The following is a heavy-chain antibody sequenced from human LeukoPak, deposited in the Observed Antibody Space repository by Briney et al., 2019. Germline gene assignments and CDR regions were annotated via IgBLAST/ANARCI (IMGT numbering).Heavy chain of an antibody. J-gene: IGHJ6*02. CDR3: ARDSASYYYYYGMDV. V-gene: IGHV4-61*08. CDR1: GGSISSGDYY. Sequence: SETLSLTCTVSGGSISSGDYYWSWIRQPPGKGLEWIGYIYYSGSTNYNPSLKSRVTISVDTSKNQFSLKLSSVTAADTAVYYCARDSASYYYYYGMDVWGQGTTVTVSS. CDR2: IYYSGST. D-gene: IGHD6-25*01.